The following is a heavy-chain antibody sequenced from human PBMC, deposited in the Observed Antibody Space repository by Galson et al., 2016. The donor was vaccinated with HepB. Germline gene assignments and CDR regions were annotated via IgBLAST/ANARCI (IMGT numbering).Heavy chain of an antibody. CDR1: GGSISNRSYF. Sequence: ETLSLTCNVSGGSISNRSYFWAWIRQPPGKGLEWIATIYYSGKTYYSPSLQSRVTISVDTSKNQFSLILTSVSAADTAVYYCANLQVGAITKGFEVWGQGTMVTVSS. V-gene: IGHV4-39*01. J-gene: IGHJ3*01. CDR3: ANLQVGAITKGFEV. D-gene: IGHD1-26*01. CDR2: IYYSGKT.